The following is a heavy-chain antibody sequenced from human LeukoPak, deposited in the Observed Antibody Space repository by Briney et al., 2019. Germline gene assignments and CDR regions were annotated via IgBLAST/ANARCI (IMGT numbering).Heavy chain of an antibody. Sequence: GGSLRLSCAASGFTFSSYDMHWVRQATGKGLEWVSAICTAGDTYYPGSVKGRFTISRDNSKNTVWLEMNSLRVEDTAVYYCAKGGRDTSKYYFDYWGQGTQVTVSS. J-gene: IGHJ4*02. D-gene: IGHD1-26*01. CDR2: ICTAGDT. CDR1: GFTFSSYD. V-gene: IGHV3-13*01. CDR3: AKGGRDTSKYYFDY.